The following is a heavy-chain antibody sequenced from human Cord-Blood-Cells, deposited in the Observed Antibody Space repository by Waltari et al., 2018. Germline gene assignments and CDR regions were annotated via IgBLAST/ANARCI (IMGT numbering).Heavy chain of an antibody. CDR1: AASISSSSYY. D-gene: IGHD4-17*01. V-gene: IGHV4-39*01. CDR2: IYYSGST. CDR3: ARHSGDYAIFDY. Sequence: QLQLQESRPGLVKPSETPSLTGTVSAASISSSSYYWGWIRQPPGKGLEWIGSIYYSGSTYYNPSLKSRVTISVDTSKNQFSLKLSSVTAADTAVYYCARHSGDYAIFDYWGQGTLVTVSS. J-gene: IGHJ4*02.